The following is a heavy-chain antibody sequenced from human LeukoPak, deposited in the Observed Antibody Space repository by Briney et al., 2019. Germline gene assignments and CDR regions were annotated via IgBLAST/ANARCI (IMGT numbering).Heavy chain of an antibody. CDR3: ASIPKRRFLGLVRGWFDP. Sequence: SETLSLTCTVSGGSISSSSYYWGWIRQPPGKGLEWIGSIYYSGSTYYNPSLKSRVTISVDTSKNQFSLKLSSVTAADTAVYYCASIPKRRFLGLVRGWFDPWGQGTLVTVSS. D-gene: IGHD6-6*01. J-gene: IGHJ5*02. CDR1: GGSISSSSYY. V-gene: IGHV4-39*07. CDR2: IYYSGST.